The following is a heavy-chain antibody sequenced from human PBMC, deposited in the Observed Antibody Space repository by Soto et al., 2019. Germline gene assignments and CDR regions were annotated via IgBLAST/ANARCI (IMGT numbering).Heavy chain of an antibody. D-gene: IGHD6-19*01. J-gene: IGHJ4*02. CDR1: GGSISETYW. CDR2: ISHRGIP. V-gene: IGHV4-4*02. Sequence: QVQLQESGPGLVEPSETLSLTCAVSGGSISETYWWSWVRQPPGKGLEWIGEISHRGIPHYNPSLWSRVTMSTDTSRNPISLTLMSVTAADSASYYCARHIAVAGTRGFDYWGQGTLVTVSS. CDR3: ARHIAVAGTRGFDY.